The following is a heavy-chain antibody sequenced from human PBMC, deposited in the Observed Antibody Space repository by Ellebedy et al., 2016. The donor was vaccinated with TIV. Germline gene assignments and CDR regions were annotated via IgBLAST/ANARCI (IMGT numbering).Heavy chain of an antibody. CDR1: GYTFTSYD. V-gene: IGHV1-8*01. D-gene: IGHD6-6*01. Sequence: ASVKVSCKASGYTFTSYDINWVRQATGQGLEWMGWMNPNSGNTGYTQKFQGRVTMTRNTSISTAYMELSSLRSEDTAVYYCARAVAARLSWFDPWGQGTLVTVSS. J-gene: IGHJ5*02. CDR2: MNPNSGNT. CDR3: ARAVAARLSWFDP.